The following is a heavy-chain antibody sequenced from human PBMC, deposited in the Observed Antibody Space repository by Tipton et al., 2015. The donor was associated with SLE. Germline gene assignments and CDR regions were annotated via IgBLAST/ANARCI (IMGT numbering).Heavy chain of an antibody. V-gene: IGHV4-31*03. CDR3: ARHDAGGYFFDS. Sequence: LRLSCTVSSGSVSSGAYYWSWIRQHPGKGLEWIGYVFSSGTTYYNPSLQGRLSMSLDTSKNQLSLQLSSVTSADTAVYFCARHDAGGYFFDSWGQGSLVTVSS. D-gene: IGHD5-12*01. CDR2: VFSSGTT. CDR1: SGSVSSGAYY. J-gene: IGHJ4*02.